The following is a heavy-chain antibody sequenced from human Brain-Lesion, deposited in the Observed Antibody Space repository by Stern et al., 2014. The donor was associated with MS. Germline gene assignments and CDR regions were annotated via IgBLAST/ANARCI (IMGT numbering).Heavy chain of an antibody. CDR1: GYTLTDLS. J-gene: IGHJ4*02. V-gene: IGHV1-24*01. Sequence: VHLVESGAEVKKPGASVKVSCKVSGYTLTDLSMHWVRQAPRKGLEWMGGFDPEDGETIYAQKFQGRVTMTEYTSTDTAYMELSSLRSEDTAVYYCATLSPGAGGNYYRHFDYWGQGTLVTVSS. CDR2: FDPEDGET. D-gene: IGHD1-26*01. CDR3: ATLSPGAGGNYYRHFDY.